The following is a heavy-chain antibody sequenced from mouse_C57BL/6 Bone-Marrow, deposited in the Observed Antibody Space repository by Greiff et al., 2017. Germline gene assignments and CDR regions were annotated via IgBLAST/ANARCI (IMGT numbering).Heavy chain of an antibody. D-gene: IGHD2-5*01. CDR3: TRPPYYSNYGYAMDY. J-gene: IGHJ4*01. CDR1: GYTFTSYW. Sequence: VQLQQSGTVLARPGASVKMSCKTSGYTFTSYWMHWVKQRPGQGLEWIGAIYPGNSDTSYNQKFKGKAKLTAVTSASTAYMELSSLTNEDSAVYYGTRPPYYSNYGYAMDYWGQGTSVTVSA. CDR2: IYPGNSDT. V-gene: IGHV1-5*01.